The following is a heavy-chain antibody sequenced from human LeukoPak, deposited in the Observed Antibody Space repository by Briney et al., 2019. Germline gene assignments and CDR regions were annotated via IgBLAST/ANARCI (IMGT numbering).Heavy chain of an antibody. CDR1: GYSISSGYY. Sequence: PSETLSLTCTVSGYSISSGYYWGWIRQPPGKGLEWIGSIYHSGSTYYNPSLKSRVTISVDTSKNQFSLKLSSVTAADTAVYYCAKTPAASYSFGFDPWGQGTLVAVSS. D-gene: IGHD4-11*01. CDR2: IYHSGST. J-gene: IGHJ5*02. CDR3: AKTPAASYSFGFDP. V-gene: IGHV4-38-2*02.